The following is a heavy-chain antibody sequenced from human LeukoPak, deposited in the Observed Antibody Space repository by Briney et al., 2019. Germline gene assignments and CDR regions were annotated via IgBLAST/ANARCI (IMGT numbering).Heavy chain of an antibody. Sequence: GGSLRLSCAASGFTFSSYAMSWVRQAPGKGLEWVSSISSSSIYIYYADSVKGRFTISRDNAKSSLSLQMNSLRAEDTAVYYCARGHSNYGDYFDYWGQGTLVTVSS. CDR1: GFTFSSYA. J-gene: IGHJ4*02. V-gene: IGHV3-21*01. D-gene: IGHD4-11*01. CDR3: ARGHSNYGDYFDY. CDR2: ISSSSIYI.